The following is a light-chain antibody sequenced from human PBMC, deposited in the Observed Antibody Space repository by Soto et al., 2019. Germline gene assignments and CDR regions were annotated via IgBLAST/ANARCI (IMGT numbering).Light chain of an antibody. J-gene: IGLJ2*01. V-gene: IGLV2-8*01. CDR1: SSDVGGYNL. CDR2: EVI. CDR3: SSYSGSDNFVV. Sequence: QSALTQPASVSGSPGQSITIPCTGTSSDVGGYNLVSWYQQHPGKAPKLMIYEVIKRPSGVPDRFSGSKSGNTASLTVSGLHAEDEADYYCSSYSGSDNFVVFGGGTKLTVL.